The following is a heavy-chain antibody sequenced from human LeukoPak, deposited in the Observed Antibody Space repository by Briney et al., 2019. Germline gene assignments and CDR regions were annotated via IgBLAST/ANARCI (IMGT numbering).Heavy chain of an antibody. CDR2: INPNSGVT. J-gene: IGHJ5*01. V-gene: IGHV1-2*02. Sequence: GASVKVSCKASGYTFTGYDIHWVRQAPGQGLEWMGWINPNSGVTKYAQKFQGRVTMTRDTSISTAYLELNRLSSDDSAVFYCARQADNNWFDSWGQGTLVTVSS. D-gene: IGHD2-15*01. CDR3: ARQADNNWFDS. CDR1: GYTFTGYD.